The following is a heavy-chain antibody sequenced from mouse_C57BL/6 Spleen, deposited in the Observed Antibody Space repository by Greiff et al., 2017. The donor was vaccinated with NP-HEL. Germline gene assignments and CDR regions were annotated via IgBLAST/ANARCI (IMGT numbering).Heavy chain of an antibody. J-gene: IGHJ1*03. CDR1: GFTFSDYY. CDR3: ARISYSNSGCYSEV. V-gene: IGHV5-12*01. CDR2: ISNGGGST. Sequence: EVHLVESGGGLVQPGGSLKLSCAASGFTFSDYYMYWVRQTPEKRLEWVAYISNGGGSTYYPDTVKGRFTISRDNAKNTLYLQMSRLKSEDTAMYYCARISYSNSGCYSEVWATGTTVTVSS. D-gene: IGHD2-5*01.